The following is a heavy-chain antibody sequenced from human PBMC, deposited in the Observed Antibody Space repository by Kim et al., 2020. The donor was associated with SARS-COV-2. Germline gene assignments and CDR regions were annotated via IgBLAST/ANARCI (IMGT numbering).Heavy chain of an antibody. CDR2: IIPIFGTA. CDR1: GGTFSSYA. Sequence: SVKVSCKASGGTFSSYAISWVRQAPGQGLECMGGIIPIFGTANYAQKFQGRVTITADESTSTAYMELSSLRSEDTAVYYCARSHCSGGSCYDPYYYGMDVWGQGTTVTVSS. CDR3: ARSHCSGGSCYDPYYYGMDV. J-gene: IGHJ6*02. V-gene: IGHV1-69*13. D-gene: IGHD2-15*01.